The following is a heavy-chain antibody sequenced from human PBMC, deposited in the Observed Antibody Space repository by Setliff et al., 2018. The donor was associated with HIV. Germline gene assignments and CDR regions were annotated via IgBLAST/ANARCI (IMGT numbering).Heavy chain of an antibody. J-gene: IGHJ6*02. Sequence: GGSLRLSCAASGFSFSSYALHWVRQAPGKGLEWVAVISYDGTNKYYADSVKGRFTISRDNSKNTLYLQMNSLRVEDTAVYYCAKERNPYYYYYYGLDVWGHGTTVTVSS. CDR3: AKERNPYYYYYYGLDV. CDR1: GFSFSSYA. CDR2: ISYDGTNK. V-gene: IGHV3-30*04.